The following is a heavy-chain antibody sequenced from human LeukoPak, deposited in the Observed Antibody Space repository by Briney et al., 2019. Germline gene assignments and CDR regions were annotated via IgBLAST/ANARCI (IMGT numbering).Heavy chain of an antibody. J-gene: IGHJ4*02. D-gene: IGHD5-12*01. CDR3: ARESGYAVGDF. V-gene: IGHV3-53*01. Sequence: GGSLRLSCAASGLMFSNYEMNWVRQAPGKGLEWASVIYSDFRTYYADSAKGRFIISKDTSKNTLYLQMNNLRADDTAVYHCARESGYAVGDFWGQGTLVTVSS. CDR2: IYSDFRT. CDR1: GLMFSNYE.